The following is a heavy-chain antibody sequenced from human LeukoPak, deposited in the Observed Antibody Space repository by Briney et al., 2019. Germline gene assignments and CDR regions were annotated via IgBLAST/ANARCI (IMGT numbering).Heavy chain of an antibody. Sequence: GGSLRLSCAASGFTFSSYSMNWVRQAPGKGLEWVSYISSSSSTIYYADPVKGRFTISRDNAKNSLYLQMNSLRAEDTAVYYCARDEAATMVRGVIDDAFDIWGQGTMVTVSS. J-gene: IGHJ3*02. CDR1: GFTFSSYS. D-gene: IGHD3-10*01. V-gene: IGHV3-48*01. CDR3: ARDEAATMVRGVIDDAFDI. CDR2: ISSSSSTI.